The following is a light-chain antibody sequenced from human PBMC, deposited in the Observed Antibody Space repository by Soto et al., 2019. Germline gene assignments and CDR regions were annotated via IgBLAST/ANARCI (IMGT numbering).Light chain of an antibody. Sequence: IVTTQSPHSLAASLCDRATINCKSSQGVLSNSNNYLAWFQQKQGQTPKLLISWASTRESGVPDRFSGIWSRTDFTLTISRLQDEDVAVYYCQQYHCDPITFGQGTRLEIK. CDR3: QQYHCDPIT. V-gene: IGKV4-1*01. J-gene: IGKJ5*01. CDR2: WAS. CDR1: QGVLSNSNNY.